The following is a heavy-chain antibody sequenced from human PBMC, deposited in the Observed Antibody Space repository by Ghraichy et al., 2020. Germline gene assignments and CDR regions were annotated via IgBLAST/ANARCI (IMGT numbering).Heavy chain of an antibody. CDR3: AKGTRRQWLVRGAPDV. Sequence: GGSLRLSCAASGFTFSSYAMSWVRQAPGKGLEWVSAISGSGGSTYYADSVKGRFTISRDNSKNTLYLQMNSLRAEDTAVYYCAKGTRRQWLVRGAPDVWGQGTTVTVSS. J-gene: IGHJ6*02. V-gene: IGHV3-23*01. CDR2: ISGSGGST. CDR1: GFTFSSYA. D-gene: IGHD6-19*01.